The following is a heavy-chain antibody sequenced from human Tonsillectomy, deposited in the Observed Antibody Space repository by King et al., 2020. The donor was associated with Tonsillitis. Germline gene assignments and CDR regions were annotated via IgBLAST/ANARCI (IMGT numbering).Heavy chain of an antibody. D-gene: IGHD6-6*01. CDR1: GFTFSNSW. CDR3: ARALYASSPGHFDC. V-gene: IGHV3-74*01. J-gene: IGHJ4*02. CDR2: INNDGGAT. Sequence: EVQLVESGGGLVQPGGSLRLSCAASGFTFSNSWMHWVRQGPGKGLVWVSRINNDGGATDYADSVKGRFPISRDNAKNTLYLQMNSLRAEDTAVYYCARALYASSPGHFDCWGQGTLVTVSS.